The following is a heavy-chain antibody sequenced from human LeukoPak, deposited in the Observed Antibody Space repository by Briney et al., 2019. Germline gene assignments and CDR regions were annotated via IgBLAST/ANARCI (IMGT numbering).Heavy chain of an antibody. J-gene: IGHJ4*02. CDR1: GFTFSSYG. D-gene: IGHD6-19*01. CDR2: IWYDGSNK. CDR3: ARVMEGSLAVAGSFDY. V-gene: IGHV3-33*01. Sequence: RPGGSLRLSCTASGFTFSSYGMHWVRQAPGKGLEWVAVIWYDGSNKYYADSVKGRFTISRDNSKNTLYLQMNSLRAEDTAVYYCARVMEGSLAVAGSFDYWGQGTLVTVSS.